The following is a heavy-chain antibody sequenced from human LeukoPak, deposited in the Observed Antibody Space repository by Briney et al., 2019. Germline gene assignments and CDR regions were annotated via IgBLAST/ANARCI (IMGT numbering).Heavy chain of an antibody. CDR1: GFTFSSYS. CDR3: ASDPYSSSSYYSAY. Sequence: GGSLRLSCAASGFTFSSYSMNWVRQAPGKGLEWVSSISSSSRCIYYADSGKGRFTISRDHAKNSLYLQMNSLRAEDTAVYYCASDPYSSSSYYSAYWGQRTLVTVSP. D-gene: IGHD6-6*01. CDR2: ISSSSRCI. V-gene: IGHV3-21*01. J-gene: IGHJ4*02.